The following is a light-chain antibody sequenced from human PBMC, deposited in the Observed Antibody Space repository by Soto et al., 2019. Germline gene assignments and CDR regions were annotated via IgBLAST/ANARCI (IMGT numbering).Light chain of an antibody. V-gene: IGKV3-15*01. CDR2: GAS. J-gene: IGKJ4*01. CDR3: QQYNNWPPPLT. CDR1: QSVSSN. Sequence: EIVMTQSPATLSVSPGERATLSCRASQSVSSNLAWYQQKPGQAPRLLIYGASTRATGIPARFSGSGSGTESTLTLSSLQSEDFAVYYCQQYNNWPPPLTFGGGTKVEI.